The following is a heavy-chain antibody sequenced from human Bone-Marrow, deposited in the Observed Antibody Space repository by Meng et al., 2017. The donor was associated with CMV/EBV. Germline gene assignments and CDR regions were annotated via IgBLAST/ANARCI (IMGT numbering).Heavy chain of an antibody. Sequence: QLQLQESGPGLVKPSXXLSLTXLVSGGSISSSSYYWGWIRQPPGKGLEWIGSIYYSGSTYYNPSLKSRVTISVDTSKNQFSLKLSSVTAADTAVYYCARDLGYYYDSTIDYWGQGTLVTVSS. CDR2: IYYSGST. CDR3: ARDLGYYYDSTIDY. D-gene: IGHD3-22*01. V-gene: IGHV4-39*07. CDR1: GGSISSSSYY. J-gene: IGHJ4*02.